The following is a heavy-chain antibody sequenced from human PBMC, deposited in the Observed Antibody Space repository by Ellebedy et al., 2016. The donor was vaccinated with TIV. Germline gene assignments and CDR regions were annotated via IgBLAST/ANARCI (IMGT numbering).Heavy chain of an antibody. Sequence: AASVKVSCKASGYTFTSYYMHWVRQAPGQELEWMGIINPTAGSTSSAQKFQGRVTMTSDTSTRTVYMELSSLRSEDTAVYYCARTDPWQPIDDWGQGILVSVSS. D-gene: IGHD2-21*02. CDR1: GYTFTSYY. J-gene: IGHJ4*02. V-gene: IGHV1-46*01. CDR2: INPTAGST. CDR3: ARTDPWQPIDD.